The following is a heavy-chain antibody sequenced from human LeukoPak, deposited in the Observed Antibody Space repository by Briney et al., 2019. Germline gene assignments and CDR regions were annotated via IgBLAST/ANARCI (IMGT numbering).Heavy chain of an antibody. V-gene: IGHV3-7*01. CDR3: ARGGAPDN. CDR2: INQDGGKK. CDR1: GFNFSSYW. J-gene: IGHJ4*02. Sequence: PGGSLRLSCAASGFNFSSYWMSWVRQAPGKGLEWVANINQDGGKKYYVDSVRGRFAISRDNAKNSVYLQMNSLRAEDTALYYCARGGAPDNWGQGTLVTVSS. D-gene: IGHD1-26*01.